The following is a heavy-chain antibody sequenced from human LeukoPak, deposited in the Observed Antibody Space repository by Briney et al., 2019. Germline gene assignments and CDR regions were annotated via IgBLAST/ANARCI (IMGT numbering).Heavy chain of an antibody. CDR2: IWYDGSNK. J-gene: IGHJ6*02. CDR3: ARDARAPYYYDSSGYPNYYYYYGMDV. V-gene: IGHV3-33*01. CDR1: GFTFSSYG. Sequence: PGRSLRLSCAASGFTFSSYGMHWVRQAPGKGLEWVAVIWYDGSNKYYADSVKGRFTISRDNSKNTLYLQMNSLRAEDTAVYYCARDARAPYYYDSSGYPNYYYYYGMDVWGQGTTVTVSS. D-gene: IGHD3-22*01.